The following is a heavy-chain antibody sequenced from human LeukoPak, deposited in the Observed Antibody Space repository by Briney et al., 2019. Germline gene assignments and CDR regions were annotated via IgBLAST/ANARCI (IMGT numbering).Heavy chain of an antibody. CDR1: GFTFTTYS. CDR2: ISSGSSAI. CDR3: AKYLGYGYYDILTGPFGPVFDY. V-gene: IGHV3-21*01. Sequence: GGSLRLSCEASGFTFTTYSMTWVRQAPGKGLEWVSIISSGSSAIFSADALKGRFTIPRDDAKNLLYLDMNSLRAEDTAVYYCAKYLGYGYYDILTGPFGPVFDYWGQGTLVTVSS. D-gene: IGHD3-9*01. J-gene: IGHJ4*02.